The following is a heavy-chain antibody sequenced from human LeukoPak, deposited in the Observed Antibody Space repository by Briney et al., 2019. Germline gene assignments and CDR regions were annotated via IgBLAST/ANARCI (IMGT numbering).Heavy chain of an antibody. CDR1: GGSISSSSYY. V-gene: IGHV4-39*07. CDR3: ARHDYGERDYYFDY. J-gene: IGHJ4*02. Sequence: SETLSLTCTVSGGSISSSSYYWSWNRQPPGKGLEWIGSIYHSGSTYYNPSLKSRVTISVDTSKNQFSLKPSSVTAADTAVYYCARHDYGERDYYFDYWGQGTLVTVSS. D-gene: IGHD4-17*01. CDR2: IYHSGST.